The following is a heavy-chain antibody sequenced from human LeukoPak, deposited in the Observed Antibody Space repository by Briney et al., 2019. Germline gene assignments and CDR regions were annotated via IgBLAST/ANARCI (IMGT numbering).Heavy chain of an antibody. D-gene: IGHD3-3*01. CDR2: INHSGST. CDR1: GGSFSGYY. CDR3: ARGVYDFWGGYYPLSFDY. Sequence: PSETLSLTCAVYGGSFSGYYWSWIRQPPGKGLEWIGEINHSGSTNYNPSLKSRVTISVDTSKNQFSLKLSSVTAADTAVYYCARGVYDFWGGYYPLSFDYWGQGTLVTVSS. V-gene: IGHV4-34*01. J-gene: IGHJ4*02.